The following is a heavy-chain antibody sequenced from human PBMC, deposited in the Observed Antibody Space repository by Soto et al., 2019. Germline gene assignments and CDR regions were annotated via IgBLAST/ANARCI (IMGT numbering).Heavy chain of an antibody. J-gene: IGHJ6*02. Sequence: GASVKVSCKASGYTITSYGISWVRQTTGQGLEWMGWISAYNGNTNYAQKLQGRVTMTTDTSTSTAYMELRSLRSDDTAVYYCARDSIWSGYYYYGMDVWGQGTTVTVSS. CDR2: ISAYNGNT. D-gene: IGHD3-3*01. CDR1: GYTITSYG. V-gene: IGHV1-18*01. CDR3: ARDSIWSGYYYYGMDV.